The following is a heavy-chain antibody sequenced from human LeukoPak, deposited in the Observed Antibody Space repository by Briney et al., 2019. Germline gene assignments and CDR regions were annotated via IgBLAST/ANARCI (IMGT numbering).Heavy chain of an antibody. Sequence: PGGSLRLSCAASGFTFSSYAMSWVRQAPGKGLEWVSAISGSGGSTYYADSVKGRFTISRDNSKNTLYLQMNSLRAEDTAVYYCAKREIQLWFNTQDSDYWGQGTLVTVSS. V-gene: IGHV3-23*01. CDR1: GFTFSSYA. CDR3: AKREIQLWFNTQDSDY. J-gene: IGHJ4*02. CDR2: ISGSGGST. D-gene: IGHD5-18*01.